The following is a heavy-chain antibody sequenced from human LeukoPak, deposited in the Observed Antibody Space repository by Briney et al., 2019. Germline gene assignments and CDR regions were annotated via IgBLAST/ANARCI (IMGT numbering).Heavy chain of an antibody. CDR1: GFTFSSYS. CDR2: ISSSSSTI. Sequence: GGSLRLSCAASGFTFSSYSMNWVRQAPGKGLEWVSYISSSSSTIYYADSVKGRFTISRDNAKNSLYLQMNSLRAEDTAVYYCARDERQWIQLWSKYYYYYMDVWGKGTTVTVSS. D-gene: IGHD5-18*01. V-gene: IGHV3-48*04. J-gene: IGHJ6*03. CDR3: ARDERQWIQLWSKYYYYYMDV.